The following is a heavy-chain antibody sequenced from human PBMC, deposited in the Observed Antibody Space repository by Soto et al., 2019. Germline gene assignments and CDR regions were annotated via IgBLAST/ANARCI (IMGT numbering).Heavy chain of an antibody. Sequence: PQTLRLTCTVSGGSISRYYWSWIRQPPGKGLEWIGYIYYSGSTNYNPSLKSRATISVDTSKNQFSLKLSSVTAADTAVYYCARDGSNGNDNAWFDPWGQGTLVIVSA. J-gene: IGHJ5*02. CDR3: ARDGSNGNDNAWFDP. V-gene: IGHV4-59*01. D-gene: IGHD1-20*01. CDR1: GGSISRYY. CDR2: IYYSGST.